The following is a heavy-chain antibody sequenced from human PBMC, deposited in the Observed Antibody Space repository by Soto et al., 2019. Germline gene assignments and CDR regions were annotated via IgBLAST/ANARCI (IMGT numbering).Heavy chain of an antibody. CDR1: GYTFTNYD. V-gene: IGHV1-8*01. CDR2: MNPDSANT. CDR3: ARAIRDQLLSDY. Sequence: QVQLVQSGAEVRQPGASVKVSCRTSGYTFTNYDISWVRQATGQGLEWMGWMNPDSANTGYAQKFQVRVTMTRDSSISTAYMELNSLTSEDTAIYYCARAIRDQLLSDYWGQGTLLTVSS. J-gene: IGHJ4*02. D-gene: IGHD2-2*01.